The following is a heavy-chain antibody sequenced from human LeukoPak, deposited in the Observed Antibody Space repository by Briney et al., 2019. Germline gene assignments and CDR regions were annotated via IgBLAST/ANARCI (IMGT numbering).Heavy chain of an antibody. CDR1: GYTFTSYD. Sequence: ASVKVSCKASGYTFTSYDINWVRQATGQGLEWMGWMNPNSGNTGYAQKFQGRVTMTRNTSISTAYMELRSLRSDDTAVYYCARVPGSSGWYPNYYYYYMDVWGKGTTVTVSS. J-gene: IGHJ6*03. V-gene: IGHV1-8*01. D-gene: IGHD6-19*01. CDR3: ARVPGSSGWYPNYYYYYMDV. CDR2: MNPNSGNT.